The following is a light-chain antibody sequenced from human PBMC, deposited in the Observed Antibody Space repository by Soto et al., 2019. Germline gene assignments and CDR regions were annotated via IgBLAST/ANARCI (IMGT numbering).Light chain of an antibody. V-gene: IGKV1-39*01. Sequence: DIQMTQSPSSLSASVGDRVNMTCRASRSISRYFSWYQQKPGKAPNLLIYAASSLQSGVPSRFSGAGSGTDFTLTIANLHPEDFAIYYCKQSYSTQWTFGQGTKVDI. CDR1: RSISRY. CDR3: KQSYSTQWT. CDR2: AAS. J-gene: IGKJ1*01.